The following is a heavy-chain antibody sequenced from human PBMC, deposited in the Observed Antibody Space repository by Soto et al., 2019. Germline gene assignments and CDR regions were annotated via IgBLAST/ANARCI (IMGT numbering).Heavy chain of an antibody. D-gene: IGHD3-9*01. V-gene: IGHV3-23*01. CDR2: ISGSGGST. CDR1: GFTFSSYA. Sequence: GGSLTLSCAASGFTFSSYAMSWVRQAQGKGLEWVSAISGSGGSTYYADSVKGRFTISRDNSKNTLYLQMNSLRAEDTAVYYCAKSVRYFDWLIPSDYWGQGTLVTVSS. J-gene: IGHJ4*02. CDR3: AKSVRYFDWLIPSDY.